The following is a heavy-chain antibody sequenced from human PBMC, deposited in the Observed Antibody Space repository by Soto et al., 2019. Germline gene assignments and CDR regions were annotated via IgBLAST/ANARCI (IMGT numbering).Heavy chain of an antibody. Sequence: PSETLSLTCTVSGDSISSGGYSWSWIRQPPGKGLEWVGYIDRSGSTYYNPSLQSRVTMSVDRSSHQFSLSLTSVTAADTAFYYCARDGAWRRFDVWGQGTTVTVSS. V-gene: IGHV4-30-2*01. D-gene: IGHD1-26*01. CDR1: GDSISSGGYS. CDR3: ARDGAWRRFDV. J-gene: IGHJ6*02. CDR2: IDRSGST.